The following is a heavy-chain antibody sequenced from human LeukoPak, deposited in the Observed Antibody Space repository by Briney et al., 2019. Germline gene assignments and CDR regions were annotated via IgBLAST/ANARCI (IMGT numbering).Heavy chain of an antibody. D-gene: IGHD3-16*02. CDR1: GFTFSTYN. J-gene: IGHJ4*02. CDR2: ISSSSSTI. CDR3: ARVVWGGYRKDY. V-gene: IGHV3-48*01. Sequence: GGSLRLSCAASGFTFSTYNMNWVRQAPGKGLEWASYISSSSSTIYYADSVKGRFTISRDNAKNSLYLQMNSLRAEDTAVYYCARVVWGGYRKDYWGQGTLVTVSS.